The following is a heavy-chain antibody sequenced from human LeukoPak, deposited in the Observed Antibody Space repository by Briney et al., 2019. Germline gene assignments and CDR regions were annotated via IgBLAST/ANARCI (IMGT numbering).Heavy chain of an antibody. D-gene: IGHD6-19*01. Sequence: PGGSLRLSCAASRFTFSSYWMSWVRQAPGKGLEWVANIKQDGSEKYYVDSVKGRFTISRDNAKNSLYLQMNSLRAEDTAVYYCAKESSGGWYFDYWGQGTLVTVSS. V-gene: IGHV3-7*03. CDR1: RFTFSSYW. J-gene: IGHJ4*02. CDR2: IKQDGSEK. CDR3: AKESSGGWYFDY.